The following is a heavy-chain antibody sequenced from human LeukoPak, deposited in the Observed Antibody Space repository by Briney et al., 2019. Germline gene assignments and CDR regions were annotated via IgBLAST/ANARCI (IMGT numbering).Heavy chain of an antibody. CDR1: GFTFSSYE. CDR2: ISSSGSTI. Sequence: GGSLRLSCAASGFTFSSYEMNWVRQAPGRGLEWVSYISSSGSTIYYADSVKGRFTISRDNAKNSLYLQMNSLRAEDTAVYYCAELSITMIGGVWGKGTTVTISS. D-gene: IGHD3-10*02. J-gene: IGHJ6*04. V-gene: IGHV3-48*03. CDR3: AELSITMIGGV.